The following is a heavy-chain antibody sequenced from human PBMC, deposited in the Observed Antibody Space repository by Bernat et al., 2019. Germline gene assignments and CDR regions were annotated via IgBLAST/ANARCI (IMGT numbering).Heavy chain of an antibody. CDR2: ISYDGSNK. CDR1: GFTFSSYA. D-gene: IGHD3-3*01. V-gene: IGHV3-30*04. Sequence: QVQLVESGGGVVQPGRSLRLSCAASGFTFSSYAMHWVRQAPGKGLECVAVISYDGSNKYYGDSVKGRFTISKDNSKNTLYLQMNNLRTEDTAVYYCAREFGVAFDSWGQGTLVTVSS. J-gene: IGHJ4*02. CDR3: AREFGVAFDS.